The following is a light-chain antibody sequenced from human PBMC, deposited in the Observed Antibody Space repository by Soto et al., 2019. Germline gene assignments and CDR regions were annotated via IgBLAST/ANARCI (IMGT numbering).Light chain of an antibody. V-gene: IGKV1-5*03. J-gene: IGKJ2*01. CDR2: KAT. Sequence: DIQMTQSPSTLSASVGDRVTITCRASQSITTWLAWYQQKPGKAPKLLIYKATNLQSGVPSRFSGSGSGTECSRTISSLQPEEFAIYYCQEYNDYQYTCGQGPKLDIK. CDR1: QSITTW. CDR3: QEYNDYQYT.